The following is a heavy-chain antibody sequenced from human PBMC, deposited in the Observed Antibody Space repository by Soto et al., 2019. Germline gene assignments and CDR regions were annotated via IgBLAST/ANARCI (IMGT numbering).Heavy chain of an antibody. CDR1: GYTFTGDY. J-gene: IGHJ6*02. Sequence: GASGKVSCKASGYTFTGDYMHWVRQAPGQGLEWLGRINPNSGVTTYEQNFEGRVTMTRDTSTSTAYMEMSRLRFDDTAVYYCARDFNYYTMDVWGQGTTV. CDR3: ARDFNYYTMDV. CDR2: INPNSGVT. V-gene: IGHV1-2*02.